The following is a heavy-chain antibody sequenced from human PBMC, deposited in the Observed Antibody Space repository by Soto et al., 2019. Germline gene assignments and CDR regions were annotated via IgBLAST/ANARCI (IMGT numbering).Heavy chain of an antibody. CDR1: GFSFSTSGVG. CDR2: IYWDENQ. CDR3: ARTDYGDFVGWIEP. V-gene: IGHV2-5*02. Sequence: QITLKESGPTLVKPTQTLTLTCTFSGFSFSTSGVGVGWVRQPPGKALQWLAVIYWDENQRYSPSLRSRLTITKDTSRNRVVLTMTNMDPVDTGTYYCARTDYGDFVGWIEPWGQGIRVTVSS. J-gene: IGHJ5*02. D-gene: IGHD4-17*01.